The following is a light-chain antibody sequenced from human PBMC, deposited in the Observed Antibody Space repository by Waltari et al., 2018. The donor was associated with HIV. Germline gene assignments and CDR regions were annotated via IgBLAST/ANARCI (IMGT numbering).Light chain of an antibody. CDR3: MQALQTPYT. V-gene: IGKV2-28*01. CDR2: LGS. CDR1: QSLLHSNGYNY. J-gene: IGKJ2*01. Sequence: DIVLTQSPLSLSVTPGEPASTSCRSSQSLLHSNGYNYLDWYLQKPGQSPQLLIYLGSNRASGVPDRFSGSGSGTDFTLKISRVEAEDVGVYYCMQALQTPYTFGLGTKLQIK.